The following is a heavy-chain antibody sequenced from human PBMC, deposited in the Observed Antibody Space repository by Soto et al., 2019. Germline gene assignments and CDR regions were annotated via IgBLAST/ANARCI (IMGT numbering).Heavy chain of an antibody. CDR1: GYSFTSYW. Sequence: GESLKISCKGSGYSFTSYWISWVRQMPGKGLEWMGRIDPSDSYTNYSPSFQGHVTISADKSISTAYLQWSSLKASDTAMYYCARRGKQYYDILTFSRSNYHHYLLAFSAQGTTVTVSS. CDR3: ARRGKQYYDILTFSRSNYHHYLLAF. D-gene: IGHD3-9*01. V-gene: IGHV5-10-1*01. CDR2: IDPSDSYT. J-gene: IGHJ6*02.